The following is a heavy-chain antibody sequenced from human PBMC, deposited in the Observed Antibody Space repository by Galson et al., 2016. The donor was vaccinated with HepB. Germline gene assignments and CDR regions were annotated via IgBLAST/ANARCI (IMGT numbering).Heavy chain of an antibody. V-gene: IGHV3-30-3*01. CDR3: ARDRVTAPGTGWFDP. CDR2: ISYDGSNK. J-gene: IGHJ5*02. CDR1: GFTFSNYA. D-gene: IGHD6-13*01. Sequence: SLRLSCAASGFTFSNYAMHWVRQAPGKGLEWVAIISYDGSNKYYADSVKGRFTIPRDNSKNMLYLQMNSLRPEDTAVYYCARDRVTAPGTGWFDPWGQGTLVTVSS.